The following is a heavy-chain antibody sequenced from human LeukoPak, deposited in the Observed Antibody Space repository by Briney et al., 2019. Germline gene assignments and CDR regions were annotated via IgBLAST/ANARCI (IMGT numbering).Heavy chain of an antibody. V-gene: IGHV1-8*01. CDR3: ARIVEYSSGWYYYYYGMDV. D-gene: IGHD6-19*01. CDR1: GYTFTSYD. J-gene: IGHJ6*02. CDR2: MNPNSGNT. Sequence: GASVKVSCKASGYTFTSYDINWVRQATGQGLEWVGWMNPNSGNTGYAQKFQGRVTMTRNTSISAAYMELSSLRSEDTAVYYCARIVEYSSGWYYYYYGMDVWGQGTTVTVSS.